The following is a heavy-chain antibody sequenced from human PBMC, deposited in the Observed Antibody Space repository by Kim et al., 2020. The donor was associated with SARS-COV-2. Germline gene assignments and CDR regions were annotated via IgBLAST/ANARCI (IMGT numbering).Heavy chain of an antibody. CDR3: AIDVAPVSYGSGSYRY. CDR1: GYSISSGYY. V-gene: IGHV4-38-2*02. Sequence: SETLSLTCTVSGYSISSGYYWGWIRQPPGKGLEWIGSIYHSGSTYYNPSLKSRVTISVDTPKNQFSLKLSSVTAADTAVYYCAIDVAPVSYGSGSYRYWG. J-gene: IGHJ4*01. CDR2: IYHSGST. D-gene: IGHD3-10*01.